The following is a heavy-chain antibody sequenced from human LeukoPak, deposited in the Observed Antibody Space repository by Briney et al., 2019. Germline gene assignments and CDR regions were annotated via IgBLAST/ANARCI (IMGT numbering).Heavy chain of an antibody. CDR2: IYYSGST. CDR1: GAPISSYY. Sequence: PSETLSLTCTVSGAPISSYYWSWIRQPPGKGLEWIGYIYYSGSTNCNPSLKSRVTISVDTSKNQFSLKLSSVTAADTAVYYCARGLVSSSWYFDYWGQGTLVTVSS. CDR3: ARGLVSSSWYFDY. V-gene: IGHV4-59*01. J-gene: IGHJ4*02. D-gene: IGHD6-13*01.